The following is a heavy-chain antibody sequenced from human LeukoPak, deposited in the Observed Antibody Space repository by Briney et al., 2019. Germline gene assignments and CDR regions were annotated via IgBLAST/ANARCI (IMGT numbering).Heavy chain of an antibody. CDR1: GYTFTGYY. D-gene: IGHD6-13*01. Sequence: ASVKVSCKASGYTFTGYYMHWVRQAPGQGLAWMGWINPNSGGTNYAQKFQGRVTMTRDTSISTAYMELSRLRSDDTAVYYCAKDPEIAAAGQYYYYYYGMDVWGQGTTVTVSS. J-gene: IGHJ6*02. V-gene: IGHV1-2*02. CDR2: INPNSGGT. CDR3: AKDPEIAAAGQYYYYYYGMDV.